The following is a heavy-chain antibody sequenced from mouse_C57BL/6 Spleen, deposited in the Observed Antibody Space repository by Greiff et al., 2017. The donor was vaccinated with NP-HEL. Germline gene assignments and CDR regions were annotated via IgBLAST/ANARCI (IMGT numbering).Heavy chain of an antibody. Sequence: VNLVESGPELVKPGASVKLSCKASGYTFTSYDINWVKQRPGQGLEWIGWIYPRDGSTKYNEKFKGKATLTVDTSSSTAYMELHSLTSEDSAVYFCARLDDGYPFAYWGQRTLVTVSA. CDR2: IYPRDGST. D-gene: IGHD2-3*01. V-gene: IGHV1-85*01. CDR3: ARLDDGYPFAY. CDR1: GYTFTSYD. J-gene: IGHJ3*01.